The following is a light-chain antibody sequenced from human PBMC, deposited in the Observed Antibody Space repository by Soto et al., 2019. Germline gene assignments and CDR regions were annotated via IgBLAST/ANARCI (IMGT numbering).Light chain of an antibody. CDR2: GAS. CDR1: QTLYNN. CDR3: QQYSDWPLT. V-gene: IGKV3-15*01. J-gene: IGKJ4*01. Sequence: EIVMTQSPATLSVSPGERATLSCRASQTLYNNLGWYQQKLGQAPRLLIYGASARATDIPARFSGSGSGSEFTLTISGLQSEDFAIYYCQQYSDWPLTFGGGTKVEIK.